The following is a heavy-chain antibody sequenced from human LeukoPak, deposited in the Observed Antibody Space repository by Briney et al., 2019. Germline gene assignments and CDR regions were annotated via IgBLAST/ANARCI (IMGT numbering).Heavy chain of an antibody. CDR1: GFTFSNYW. D-gene: IGHD2-2*01. CDR3: AREPPVTSCYDY. J-gene: IGHJ4*02. Sequence: GGSLRLSCAASGFTFSNYWMSWVRQAPGKGLEWVANIKQDGSEKYYVDSVKGRFTISRDNAKNTLYLQMNSLRAEDTAVYYCAREPPVTSCYDYWGQGTLVTVSS. CDR2: IKQDGSEK. V-gene: IGHV3-7*01.